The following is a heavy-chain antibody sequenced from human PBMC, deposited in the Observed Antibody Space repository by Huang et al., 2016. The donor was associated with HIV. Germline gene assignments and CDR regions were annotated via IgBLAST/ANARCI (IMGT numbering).Heavy chain of an antibody. CDR3: ARVGGVAAGTFGTFDI. Sequence: EVQLVESGGGLVKPGGSLRLSCAASGFTFSSYSMNWVRQAAGKGLEWVLAISSSSSKIYYADSGKGRCTISRDNAKNSLYLQMNSLRAEDTAVYYCARVGGVAAGTFGTFDIWGQGTMVTVSS. CDR2: ISSSSSKI. J-gene: IGHJ3*02. CDR1: GFTFSSYS. V-gene: IGHV3-21*01. D-gene: IGHD6-19*01.